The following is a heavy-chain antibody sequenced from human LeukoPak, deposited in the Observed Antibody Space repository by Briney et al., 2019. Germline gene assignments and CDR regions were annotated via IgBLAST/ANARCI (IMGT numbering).Heavy chain of an antibody. V-gene: IGHV3-30-3*01. CDR2: ISYDGSNK. J-gene: IGHJ6*02. D-gene: IGHD5-18*01. Sequence: GGSLRLSCAASGFTFSNYAMHWVRQAPGKGLEWVAVISYDGSNKYYADSVKGRFTISRDNSKNTLYLQMNSLKTEDTAVYYCTTDRPSTAMADYYYYYGMDVWGQGTTVTVSS. CDR3: TTDRPSTAMADYYYYYGMDV. CDR1: GFTFSNYA.